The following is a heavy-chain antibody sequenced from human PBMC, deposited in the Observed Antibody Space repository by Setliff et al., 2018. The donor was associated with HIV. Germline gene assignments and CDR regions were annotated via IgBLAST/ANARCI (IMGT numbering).Heavy chain of an antibody. CDR1: GYIFISYG. V-gene: IGHV1-18*01. Sequence: ASVKVSCKASGYIFISYGFSWVRQAPGQGLEWMGWISAYNGNTNYAQKLQGRVTMTTDTSTSTAYMELRNLRSDDTAVYYWARAPKRVYYYGSGTYLHDAFDIWGQGTMVTVSS. CDR3: ARAPKRVYYYGSGTYLHDAFDI. D-gene: IGHD3-10*01. J-gene: IGHJ3*02. CDR2: ISAYNGNT.